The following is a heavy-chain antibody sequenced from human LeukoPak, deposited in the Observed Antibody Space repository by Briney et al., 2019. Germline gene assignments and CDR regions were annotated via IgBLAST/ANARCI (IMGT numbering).Heavy chain of an antibody. D-gene: IGHD6-19*01. V-gene: IGHV4-39*01. J-gene: IGHJ4*02. CDR1: GGSISSSSYY. CDR3: ASRGYSSGWFFDY. Sequence: SSETLSLTCTVSGGSISSSSYYWGWIRQPPGKGLEWIGSIYYSGSTYYNPSLKSRVTISVDTSKNQFSLKLSSVTAADTAVYYCASRGYSSGWFFDYWGQGTLVTVSS. CDR2: IYYSGST.